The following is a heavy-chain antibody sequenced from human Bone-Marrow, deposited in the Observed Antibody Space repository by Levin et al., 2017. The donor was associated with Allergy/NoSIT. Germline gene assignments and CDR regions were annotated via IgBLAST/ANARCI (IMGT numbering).Heavy chain of an antibody. CDR3: ARDLALSPDILTGYYDY. CDR1: GFTFSSYW. D-gene: IGHD3-9*01. V-gene: IGHV3-74*01. J-gene: IGHJ4*02. CDR2: INSDGSST. Sequence: TGGSLRLSCAASGFTFSSYWMHWVRQAPGKGLVWVSRINSDGSSTSYADSVKGRFTISRDNAKNTLYLQMNSLRAEDTAVYYCARDLALSPDILTGYYDYWGQGTLVTVSS.